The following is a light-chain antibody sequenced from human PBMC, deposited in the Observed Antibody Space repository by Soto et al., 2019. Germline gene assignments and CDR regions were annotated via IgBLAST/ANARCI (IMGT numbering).Light chain of an antibody. CDR2: DVS. CDR3: SSYTTSSTYV. J-gene: IGLJ1*01. V-gene: IGLV2-14*01. CDR1: SSDVGSYNY. Sequence: QSVLTQPASVSGSAGQSITISCNGNSSDVGSYNYVSWYQQHPGKAPKVMIYDVSNRPSGVSYRFSGSKSGNTASLTISGLQAEDEADYYCSSYTTSSTYVFGTGTKVTVL.